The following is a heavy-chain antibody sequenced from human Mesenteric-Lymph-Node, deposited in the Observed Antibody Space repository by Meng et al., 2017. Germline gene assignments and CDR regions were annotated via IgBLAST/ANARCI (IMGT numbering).Heavy chain of an antibody. CDR3: ARGYGPIHSEYNFDY. Sequence: QVQLQPDGPGLANPPPTPSLTCAISGDSVSSNSAAWNWIRQSPSRGLEWLGRTFYRSKWSNEYAVSVKSRITINSDTSKNQFFLQLNSVTPEDTAVYYCARGYGPIHSEYNFDYWGQGTLVTVSS. D-gene: IGHD1-26*01. CDR1: GDSVSSNSAA. V-gene: IGHV6-1*01. J-gene: IGHJ4*02. CDR2: TFYRSKWSN.